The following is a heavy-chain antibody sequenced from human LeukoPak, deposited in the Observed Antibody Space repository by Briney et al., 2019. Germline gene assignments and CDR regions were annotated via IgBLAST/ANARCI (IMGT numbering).Heavy chain of an antibody. CDR2: ISAYNGNT. V-gene: IGHV1-18*01. J-gene: IGHJ5*02. CDR3: ARAGYGSGSYFWFDP. D-gene: IGHD3-10*01. Sequence: ASVKVSCKASGYTFTSYGISWVRQAPGQELEGMGWISAYNGNTNYAQKLQDRVTMTTDTSTSTAYIELRSLRSDDTAVSYCARAGYGSGSYFWFDPWGQGTLVTVSS. CDR1: GYTFTSYG.